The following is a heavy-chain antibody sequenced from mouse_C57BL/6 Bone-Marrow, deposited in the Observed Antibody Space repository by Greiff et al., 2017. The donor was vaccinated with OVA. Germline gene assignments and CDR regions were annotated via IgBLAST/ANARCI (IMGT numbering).Heavy chain of an antibody. V-gene: IGHV1-64*01. J-gene: IGHJ4*01. Sequence: VQLQQPGAELVKPGASVKLSCKASGYTFTSYWMHWVKQRPGQGLEWIGMIHPNSGSTNYNEKFKSKATLTVDKSSSTAYMQLSSLTSEESAVYYCARAGYDYDGGDYYYAMDYWGQGTSVTVSA. D-gene: IGHD2-4*01. CDR1: GYTFTSYW. CDR2: IHPNSGST. CDR3: ARAGYDYDGGDYYYAMDY.